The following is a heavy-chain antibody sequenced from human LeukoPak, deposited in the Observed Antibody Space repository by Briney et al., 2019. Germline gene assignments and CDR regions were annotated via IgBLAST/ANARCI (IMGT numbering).Heavy chain of an antibody. CDR3: AGGYCSGGSCSLSGP. D-gene: IGHD2-15*01. Sequence: GGSLRLSCAASGFTFSSYAMHWVRQVPGKGLEWVAVISYDGSNKYYADSVKGRFTISRDNSKNTLYLQMNSLRAEDTAVYYCAGGYCSGGSCSLSGPWGQGTLVTVSS. CDR2: ISYDGSNK. V-gene: IGHV3-30-3*01. CDR1: GFTFSSYA. J-gene: IGHJ5*02.